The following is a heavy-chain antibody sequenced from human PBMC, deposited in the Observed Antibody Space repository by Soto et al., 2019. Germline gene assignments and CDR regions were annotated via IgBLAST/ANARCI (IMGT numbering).Heavy chain of an antibody. J-gene: IGHJ5*02. D-gene: IGHD2-2*01. V-gene: IGHV4-38-2*01. Sequence: SETLSLTCAVSGYSISSGYYWGWIRQPPGKGLEWIGSTYHSGSTYYNPSLKSRVTISVDTSKNQFSLKLSSVTAADTAVYYCATTHCSSTSCRPYNWFDPWGQGTLVTVSS. CDR2: TYHSGST. CDR3: ATTHCSSTSCRPYNWFDP. CDR1: GYSISSGYY.